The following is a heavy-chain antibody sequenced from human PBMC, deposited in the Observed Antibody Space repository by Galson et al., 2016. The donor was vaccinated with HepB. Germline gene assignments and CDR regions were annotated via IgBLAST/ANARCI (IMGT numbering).Heavy chain of an antibody. J-gene: IGHJ4*02. CDR1: AFRFSFYA. D-gene: IGHD4-17*01. Sequence: SLRLSCAASAFRFSFYAMHWVRQAPGKGQEWVALISHDGGREYYADSVRGRFTVSRDNSKNTLDLQMHNLRPEDTAIYYCARSATYGDYVADYWGQGTLVTVSS. V-gene: IGHV3-30*14. CDR2: ISHDGGRE. CDR3: ARSATYGDYVADY.